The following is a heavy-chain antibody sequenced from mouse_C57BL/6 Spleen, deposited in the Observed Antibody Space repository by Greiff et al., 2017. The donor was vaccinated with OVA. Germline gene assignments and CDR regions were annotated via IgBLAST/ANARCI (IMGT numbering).Heavy chain of an antibody. CDR1: GYTFTSYT. Sequence: VQLQQSGAELARPGASVKMSCKASGYTFTSYTMHWVKQRPGQGLEWIGYINPSSGYTKYNQKFKDKATLTADKSSSTAYMQLSSLTSEDSAVYYCAMLTTVVARGYWGQGTTLTVSS. V-gene: IGHV1-4*01. CDR3: AMLTTVVARGY. CDR2: INPSSGYT. J-gene: IGHJ2*01. D-gene: IGHD1-1*01.